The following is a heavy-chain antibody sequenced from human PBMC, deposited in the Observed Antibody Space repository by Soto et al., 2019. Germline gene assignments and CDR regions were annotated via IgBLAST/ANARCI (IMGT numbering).Heavy chain of an antibody. CDR1: GGSISSSSYY. Sequence: ASETLSLTCTVSGGSISSSSYYWGWIRQPPGKGLEYIGSIYYSGSTYYNPSLRSRVTISVDTSKNQFSLKLSSVTAADTAVYYCARRGSSWPFDYWGQGTLVTVSS. D-gene: IGHD6-13*01. J-gene: IGHJ4*02. V-gene: IGHV4-39*01. CDR3: ARRGSSWPFDY. CDR2: IYYSGST.